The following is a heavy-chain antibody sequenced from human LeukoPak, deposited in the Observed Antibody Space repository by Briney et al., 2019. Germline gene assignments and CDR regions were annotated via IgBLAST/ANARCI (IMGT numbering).Heavy chain of an antibody. CDR2: IRSKAYGGTT. CDR1: GFTFGDYA. J-gene: IGHJ4*02. Sequence: GGSLRLSCTASGFTFGDYAMSWVRQAPGKGLEWVGFIRSKAYGGTTEYAASVKGRFTISRDDSKSIAYLQMNSLKTEDTAVYYCTRPQYCSGGSCYPSDCWGQGTLVTVSS. CDR3: TRPQYCSGGSCYPSDC. D-gene: IGHD2-15*01. V-gene: IGHV3-49*04.